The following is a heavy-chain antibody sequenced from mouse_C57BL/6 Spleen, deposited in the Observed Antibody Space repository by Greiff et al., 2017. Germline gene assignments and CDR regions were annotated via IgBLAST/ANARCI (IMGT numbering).Heavy chain of an antibody. CDR2: IDPETGGT. CDR3: TRRGALWSYFDY. Sequence: VQLQQSGAELVRPGASVTLSCKASGYTFTDYEMHWVKQTPVHGLEWIGAIDPETGGTAYNQKFKGKAILTADKSSSTAYMELRSLTSEDSAVYYCTRRGALWSYFDYWGQGTTLTVSS. J-gene: IGHJ2*01. V-gene: IGHV1-15*01. CDR1: GYTFTDYE. D-gene: IGHD1-1*02.